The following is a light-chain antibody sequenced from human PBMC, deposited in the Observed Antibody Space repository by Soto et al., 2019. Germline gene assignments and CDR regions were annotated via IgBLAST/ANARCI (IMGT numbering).Light chain of an antibody. Sequence: ETVLTQSPATLSLSPGERATLSCRASQSVGNQVAWYQQKPGHTPTLLIFDASNRAPGVPARFSGSQSGTDFTLIISSLEHEDFALYYCQQRANWPPGFGQGTRLEIK. CDR1: QSVGNQ. CDR2: DAS. CDR3: QQRANWPPG. J-gene: IGKJ5*01. V-gene: IGKV3-11*01.